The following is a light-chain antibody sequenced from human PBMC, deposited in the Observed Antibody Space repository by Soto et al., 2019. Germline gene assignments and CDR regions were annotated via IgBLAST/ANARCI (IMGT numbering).Light chain of an antibody. CDR3: QQYNNWPPRVT. CDR1: QSISNNH. V-gene: IGKV3-20*01. Sequence: EIVLTQSPGTLSLSPGERVTLSCRASQSISNNHLAWYQQKPGQAPRLLIHGTSNRATGIPDRFSGSGSGTDFTLTFSRLEPEDFAVYYCQQYNNWPPRVTFGQGTKVEIK. CDR2: GTS. J-gene: IGKJ1*01.